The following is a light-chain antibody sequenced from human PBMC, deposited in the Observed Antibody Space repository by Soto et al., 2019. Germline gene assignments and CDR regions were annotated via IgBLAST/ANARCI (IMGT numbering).Light chain of an antibody. V-gene: IGLV2-23*01. CDR3: CSYAGSSTLV. CDR1: SSDVGSYNL. CDR2: EGS. J-gene: IGLJ2*01. Sequence: QSVLTQPASLSGSPGQSITISCTGTSSDVGSYNLVSWYQQHPGKAPKLMIYEGSKRPSGVSNRFSGSKSGNTASLTISGLQAEDEADYYCCSYAGSSTLVFGGGTQLTV.